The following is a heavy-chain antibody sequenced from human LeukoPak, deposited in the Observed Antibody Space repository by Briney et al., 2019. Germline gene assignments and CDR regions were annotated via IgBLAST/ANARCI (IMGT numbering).Heavy chain of an antibody. CDR3: ASSPRIAVAGTWYFQH. J-gene: IGHJ1*01. Sequence: GGSLRLSCVASGFTFSSYGMHWVRQAPGKGLEWVAVISYDGSNKYYADSVKGRFTISRDNSKNTLYLQMNSLRAEDTAVYYCASSPRIAVAGTWYFQHWGQGTLVTVSS. CDR2: ISYDGSNK. V-gene: IGHV3-30*03. CDR1: GFTFSSYG. D-gene: IGHD6-19*01.